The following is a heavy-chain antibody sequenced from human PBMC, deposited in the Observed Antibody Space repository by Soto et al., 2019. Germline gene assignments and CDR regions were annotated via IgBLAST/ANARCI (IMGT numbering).Heavy chain of an antibody. CDR2: IKKDGTEK. V-gene: IGHV3-7*03. J-gene: IGHJ4*02. CDR3: VTGYHSDY. Sequence: GWSLRLSCAASGISTSSYWMGWVRQAPGRGLEWVASIKKDGTEKYYMDSLKGRFTISRDNALNSLYLQMNSLRAEDTAVYFCVTGYHSDYWGQGTLVTVSS. CDR1: GISTSSYW. D-gene: IGHD5-18*01.